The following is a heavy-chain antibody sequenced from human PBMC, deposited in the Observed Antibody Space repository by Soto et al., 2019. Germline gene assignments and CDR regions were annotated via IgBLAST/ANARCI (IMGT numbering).Heavy chain of an antibody. CDR1: GFTFSSYS. D-gene: IGHD5-12*01. Sequence: GGSLRLSCAASGFTFSSYSMNWVRQAPGKGLEWVSSISSSSSYIYYADSVKGRFTISRDNAKNSLYLQMNSLRAEDTAVYYCAGGGNRGSPVKIDYWGQGTLVTVSS. V-gene: IGHV3-21*01. CDR2: ISSSSSYI. CDR3: AGGGNRGSPVKIDY. J-gene: IGHJ4*02.